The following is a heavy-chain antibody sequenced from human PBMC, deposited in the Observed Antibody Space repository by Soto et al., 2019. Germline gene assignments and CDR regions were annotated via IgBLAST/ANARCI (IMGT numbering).Heavy chain of an antibody. J-gene: IGHJ6*02. CDR1: GVTFSSYA. CDR2: IIPIFGTA. V-gene: IGHV1-69*06. CDR3: ASGGGYGSGSPPSYYYYGMDV. D-gene: IGHD3-10*01. Sequence: QVQLVQSGAEVKKPGSSVKVSCKASGVTFSSYAISWVRQAPGQGLEWMGGIIPIFGTANYAQKFQGRVTITADKSTSTAYMELSSLRSEDTAVYYCASGGGYGSGSPPSYYYYGMDVWGQGTTVTVSS.